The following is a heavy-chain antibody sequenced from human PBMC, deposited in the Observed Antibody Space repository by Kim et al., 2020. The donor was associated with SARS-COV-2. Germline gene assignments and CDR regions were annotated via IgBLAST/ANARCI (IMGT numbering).Heavy chain of an antibody. CDR2: GYT. Sequence: GYTTDHPSLQRRVTLSVDTSNNQFSLRLSSVTAADTAIYYCARGHSTSGYDYWGQGALVTVSS. J-gene: IGHJ4*02. CDR3: ARGHSTSGYDY. V-gene: IGHV4-34*01. D-gene: IGHD2-2*01.